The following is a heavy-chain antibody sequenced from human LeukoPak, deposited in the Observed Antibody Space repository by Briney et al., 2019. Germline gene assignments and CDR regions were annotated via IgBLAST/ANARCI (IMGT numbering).Heavy chain of an antibody. V-gene: IGHV3-21*01. CDR2: ISSSSSYI. Sequence: GGSLRLSCAASGFTFSSYSMNWVRQAPGKGLEWVSSISSSSSYIYYADSVKGRFTISRDNAKNSLYLQMNSLRADDTAVCYCAKEGPDFYGSGSYLDYWGQGTLVTVSS. D-gene: IGHD3-10*01. CDR3: AKEGPDFYGSGSYLDY. CDR1: GFTFSSYS. J-gene: IGHJ4*02.